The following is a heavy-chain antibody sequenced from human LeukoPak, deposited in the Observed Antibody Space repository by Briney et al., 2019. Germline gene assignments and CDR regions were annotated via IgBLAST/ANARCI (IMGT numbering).Heavy chain of an antibody. CDR1: GYTFTAYY. CDR3: PRGASSSNSNWFDP. CDR2: FDANSGGT. V-gene: IGHV1-2*06. D-gene: IGHD4-11*01. Sequence: GASVKVSCKASGYTFTAYYMHWVRQAPGQGLEWMGRFDANSGGTNYAQKFQDRVTMNRDTSISTAYMEPSRLRSDDTAVYYCPRGASSSNSNWFDPWGQGTLVTVSS. J-gene: IGHJ5*02.